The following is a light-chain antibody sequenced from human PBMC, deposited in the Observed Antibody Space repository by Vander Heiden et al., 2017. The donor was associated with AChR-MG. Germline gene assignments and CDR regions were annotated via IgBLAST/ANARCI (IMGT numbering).Light chain of an antibody. CDR2: GNS. CDR3: QSYEV. V-gene: IGLV1-40*01. Sequence: QSVLTQPPSVSAAPGPRVTISCTGSSSHIGSGYYVQWYQQHPRTAPIHLINGNSNRPSGGPDRFSCSKSGTSASLAITGLHAEDDADYYCQSYEVFGTGTKVTVL. J-gene: IGLJ1*01. CDR1: SSHIGSGYY.